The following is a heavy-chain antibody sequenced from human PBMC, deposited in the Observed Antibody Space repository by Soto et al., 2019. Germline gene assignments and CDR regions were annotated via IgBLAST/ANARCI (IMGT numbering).Heavy chain of an antibody. CDR1: GYTFTSFD. CDR2: MNPNSGNT. J-gene: IGHJ4*02. V-gene: IGHV1-8*01. CDR3: ARAFTWGVAVAGP. Sequence: ASVKGSCKASGYTFTSFDINWVRQATGQGLEWMGWMNPNSGNTGYAQKFQGRVTMTRNTPISTAYMELSSLRSEDTAVYYCARAFTWGVAVAGPWGQGTLVTVSS. D-gene: IGHD6-19*01.